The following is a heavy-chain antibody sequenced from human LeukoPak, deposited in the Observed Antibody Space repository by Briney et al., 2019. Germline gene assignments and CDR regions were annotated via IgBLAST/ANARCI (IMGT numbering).Heavy chain of an antibody. D-gene: IGHD6-6*01. V-gene: IGHV4-59*08. CDR2: IYYSGSP. J-gene: IGHJ4*02. CDR1: GGSISSHH. CDR3: SRHLDIAASDY. Sequence: PSETLSLTCPVSGGSISSHHWSWIRQPPGKGLGWIGYIYYSGSPNYKPSLKSRVTISVDTSKNQFSLKLTSVTAAHTAVNYCSRHLDIAASDYWGQGTLVTVSS.